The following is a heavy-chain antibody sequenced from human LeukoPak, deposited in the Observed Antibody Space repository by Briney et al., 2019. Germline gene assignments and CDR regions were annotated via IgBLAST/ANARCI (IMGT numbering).Heavy chain of an antibody. Sequence: GGSLRLSCAASGFTVSSNYMSWVRQAPGKGLEWVSVIYSGGSTYYADSVKGRFTISRDNSQNTLYLQMNSLRAEDTAVYYCARDLRRDGRDAFDIWGQGTMVTVSS. J-gene: IGHJ3*02. CDR1: GFTVSSNY. D-gene: IGHD2-8*01. V-gene: IGHV3-66*01. CDR2: IYSGGST. CDR3: ARDLRRDGRDAFDI.